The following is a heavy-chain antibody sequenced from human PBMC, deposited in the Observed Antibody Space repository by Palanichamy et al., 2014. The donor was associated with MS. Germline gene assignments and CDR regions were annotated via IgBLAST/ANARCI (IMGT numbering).Heavy chain of an antibody. J-gene: IGHJ2*01. CDR1: GFSLSTSGMR. CDR2: IDWDDNK. D-gene: IGHD4-11*01. CDR3: ARSDYSNSYWYFDL. V-gene: IGHV2-70*04. Sequence: GFSLSTSGMRVSWIRQPPGKALEWLARIDWDDNKLYNTSLKTRLTISKDTSKNQVVLTMTNMDPVDTATYYCARSDYSNSYWYFDLWGRGTLVTVSS.